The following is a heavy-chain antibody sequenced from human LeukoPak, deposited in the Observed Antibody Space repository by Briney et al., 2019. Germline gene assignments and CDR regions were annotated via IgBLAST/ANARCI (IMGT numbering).Heavy chain of an antibody. J-gene: IGHJ5*02. D-gene: IGHD5-12*01. CDR1: GFTFGDYA. CDR2: IRSKAYGCTT. CDR3: TRATRGYSGYDYGSWFDP. V-gene: IGHV3-49*04. Sequence: PGGSLRLSCTASGFTFGDYAMSWVRQAPGKGLEWVGFIRSKAYGCTTEYAASVKGRFTISRDDSKSIAYLQMNSLKTEDTAVYYCTRATRGYSGYDYGSWFDPWGQGTLVTVSS.